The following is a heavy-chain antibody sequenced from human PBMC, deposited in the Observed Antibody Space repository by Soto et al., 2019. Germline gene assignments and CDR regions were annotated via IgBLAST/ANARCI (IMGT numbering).Heavy chain of an antibody. D-gene: IGHD6-13*01. CDR1: GFTFSRHA. CDR2: ISTDGRDK. J-gene: IGHJ4*02. CDR3: AKDHDPAAAGYYFDY. Sequence: SLRLSCAASGFTFSRHAMHWVRQAPGKGLEWVAVISTDGRDKYHADSVKGRFTISRDNSKNTLYLQMNSLRAEDTAVYYCAKDHDPAAAGYYFDYWGQGTLVTVSS. V-gene: IGHV3-30*04.